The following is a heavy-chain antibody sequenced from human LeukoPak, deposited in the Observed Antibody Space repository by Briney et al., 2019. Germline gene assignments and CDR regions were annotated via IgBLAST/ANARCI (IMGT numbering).Heavy chain of an antibody. V-gene: IGHV3-53*01. D-gene: IGHD2-15*01. Sequence: PGGSLRLSCAASGFTVSSNYMSWVRQAPGKGLEWVSVTYSGGTTYYADSVKGRFTISRDISKNAVYLQMNSLRGEDTAVYYCARGGGGDPFDIWGQGTMVTVSS. CDR2: TYSGGTT. CDR1: GFTVSSNY. J-gene: IGHJ3*02. CDR3: ARGGGGDPFDI.